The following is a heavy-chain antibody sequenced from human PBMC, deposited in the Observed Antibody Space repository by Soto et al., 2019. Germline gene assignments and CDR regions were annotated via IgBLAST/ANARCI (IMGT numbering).Heavy chain of an antibody. J-gene: IGHJ6*02. V-gene: IGHV3-30*18. CDR2: VSYDGSNK. CDR1: GFTFSSYV. D-gene: IGHD5-12*01. CDR3: AKGRSGVYSGYDFGARYYYYGMDV. Sequence: GGCRGLSCAASGFTFSSYVMHWVRQAPGKGLEWVAVVSYDGSNKYYADSVKGRFTISRDNSKNTLYLQMNSLRAEDTAVYYCAKGRSGVYSGYDFGARYYYYGMDVWGQGTTVTVSS.